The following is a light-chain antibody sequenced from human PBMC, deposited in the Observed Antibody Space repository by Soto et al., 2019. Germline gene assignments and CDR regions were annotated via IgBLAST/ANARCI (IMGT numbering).Light chain of an antibody. Sequence: IQMTQSPSSVSASVGDSVTITCRASQLISSWLAWYQVKPGKAPKLLIYGASNRESGVPSRFSGTESGTLFTLTITSLQPEDFATYSCQQASSFPLTFGGGTKV. CDR3: QQASSFPLT. J-gene: IGKJ4*01. CDR2: GAS. V-gene: IGKV1-12*01. CDR1: QLISSW.